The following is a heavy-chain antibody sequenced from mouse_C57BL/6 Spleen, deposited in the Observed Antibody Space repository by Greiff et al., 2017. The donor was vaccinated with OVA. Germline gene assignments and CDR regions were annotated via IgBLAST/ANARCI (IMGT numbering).Heavy chain of an antibody. V-gene: IGHV1-64*01. J-gene: IGHJ1*03. Sequence: LQPGAELVKPGASVKLSCKASGYTFTSYWMHWVKQRPGQGLEWIGMIHPNSGSTNYNEKFKSKATLTVDKSSSTAYMQLSSLTSEDSAVYYCARARGTTVVEDWYFDVWGTGTTVTVSS. CDR3: ARARGTTVVEDWYFDV. CDR2: IHPNSGST. CDR1: GYTFTSYW. D-gene: IGHD1-1*01.